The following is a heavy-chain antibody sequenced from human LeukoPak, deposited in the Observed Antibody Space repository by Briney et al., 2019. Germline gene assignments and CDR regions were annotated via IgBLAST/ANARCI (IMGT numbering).Heavy chain of an antibody. Sequence: PGGSLRLSCAASGFTFSSYAMSWVRQAPGKGLEWVSAISGSGGSTYYADSVKGRFTISRDNSKNTLYLQMNSLRAEDTAVYYCAKAYCSGSSCYRPPYDAFDIWGQGTMVTVSS. J-gene: IGHJ3*02. CDR2: ISGSGGST. CDR1: GFTFSSYA. V-gene: IGHV3-23*01. CDR3: AKAYCSGSSCYRPPYDAFDI. D-gene: IGHD2-15*01.